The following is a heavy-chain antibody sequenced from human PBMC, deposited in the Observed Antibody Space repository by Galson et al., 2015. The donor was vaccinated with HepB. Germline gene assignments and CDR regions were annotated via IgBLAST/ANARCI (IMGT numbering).Heavy chain of an antibody. Sequence: SLRLSCAASGFTFSDYYMSWIRQAPGKGLEWVSYISSSSSYTNYADSVKGRFTISRDNAKNSLYLQMSSLRAEDTAVYYCARDTAVYGTTRGGMDVWGQGTTVTVSS. V-gene: IGHV3-11*05. D-gene: IGHD1-7*01. J-gene: IGHJ6*02. CDR1: GFTFSDYY. CDR2: ISSSSSYT. CDR3: ARDTAVYGTTRGGMDV.